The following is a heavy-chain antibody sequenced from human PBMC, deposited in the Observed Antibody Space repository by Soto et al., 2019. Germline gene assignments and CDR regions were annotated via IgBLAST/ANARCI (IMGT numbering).Heavy chain of an antibody. D-gene: IGHD3-3*01. CDR2: INHSGST. J-gene: IGHJ6*03. CDR3: ARSRGRITIFGYYYYMDV. Sequence: QVQLQQWGAGLLKPSETLSLTCAVYGGSFSGYYWSWIRQPPGKGLEWIGEINHSGSTNYNPSLKSRVTISVDTSKNQFSLKLSSVTAADTAVYYCARSRGRITIFGYYYYMDVWGKGTTVTVSS. V-gene: IGHV4-34*01. CDR1: GGSFSGYY.